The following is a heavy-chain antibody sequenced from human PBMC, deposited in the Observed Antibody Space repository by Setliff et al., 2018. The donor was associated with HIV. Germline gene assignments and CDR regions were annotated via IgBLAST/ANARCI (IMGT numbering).Heavy chain of an antibody. D-gene: IGHD3-16*02. CDR2: IYYSGST. J-gene: IGHJ4*02. V-gene: IGHV4-39*01. CDR1: GGSISSNNYY. CDR3: ARGRFVGFDY. Sequence: SETLSLTCTVSGGSISSNNYYWGWIRQPPGKGLEWIASIYYSGSTYYNPSLKSRITISVDTSKNQFSLNLTSVTAADTAVYYCARGRFVGFDYWGQGTLVTVSS.